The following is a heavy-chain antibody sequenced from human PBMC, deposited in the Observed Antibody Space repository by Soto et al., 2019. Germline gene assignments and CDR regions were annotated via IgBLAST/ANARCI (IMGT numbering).Heavy chain of an antibody. V-gene: IGHV4-30-4*01. D-gene: IGHD5-12*01. CDR3: ARAQTRWLQFLAFDY. J-gene: IGHJ4*02. CDR1: GGSISSGDYY. Sequence: PSETLSLTCTVSGGSISSGDYYWSWIRQPPGKGLEWIGYIYYSGSTYYNPSLKSRVTISVDTSKNQFSLKLSSVTAADTAVYYCARAQTRWLQFLAFDYWGQGTLVTVSS. CDR2: IYYSGST.